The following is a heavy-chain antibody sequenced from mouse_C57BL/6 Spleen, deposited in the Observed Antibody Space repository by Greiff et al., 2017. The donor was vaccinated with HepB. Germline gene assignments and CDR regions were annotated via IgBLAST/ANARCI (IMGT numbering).Heavy chain of an antibody. D-gene: IGHD1-1*01. V-gene: IGHV1-18*01. CDR2: INPNNGGT. Sequence: VHVKQSGPELVKPGASVKIPCKASGYTFTDYNMDWVKQSHGKSLEWIGDINPNNGGTIYNQKFKGKATLTVDKSSSTAYMELRSLTSEDTAVYYCAREGYGSSYEYFDVWGTGTTVTVSS. CDR3: AREGYGSSYEYFDV. J-gene: IGHJ1*03. CDR1: GYTFTDYN.